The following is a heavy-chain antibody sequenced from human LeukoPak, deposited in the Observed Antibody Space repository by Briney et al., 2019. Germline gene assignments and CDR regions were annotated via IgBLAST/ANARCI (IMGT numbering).Heavy chain of an antibody. CDR3: ARRRLVVPALDAFDI. D-gene: IGHD2-2*01. CDR2: IYPGDSDT. V-gene: IGHV5-51*01. J-gene: IGHJ3*02. CDR1: GYSFTSYW. Sequence: GESLKISCKGSGYSFTSYWIGWVRQMPGKGLEWMGIIYPGDSDTRYSPSFQGQVTISAAKSISTAYLQWRSMKASDAAMYYCARRRLVVPALDAFDIWGQGTMVTVSS.